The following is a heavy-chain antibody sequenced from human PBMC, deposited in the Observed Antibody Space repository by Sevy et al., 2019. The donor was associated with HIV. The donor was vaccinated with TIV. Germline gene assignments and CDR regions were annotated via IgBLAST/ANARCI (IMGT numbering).Heavy chain of an antibody. CDR1: GFTFSIYA. CDR3: ARDLPSAVTNPFYYYGMDV. CDR2: ISYDGGNI. V-gene: IGHV3-30*04. Sequence: GGSLRLSCAASGFTFSIYAIHWVRQAPGKGLEWVTVISYDGGNIYYADSVKGRFTVSRDNSKDPVYLQMNSLRPEDTAVYYCARDLPSAVTNPFYYYGMDVWGQGTTVTVSS. J-gene: IGHJ6*02. D-gene: IGHD4-17*01.